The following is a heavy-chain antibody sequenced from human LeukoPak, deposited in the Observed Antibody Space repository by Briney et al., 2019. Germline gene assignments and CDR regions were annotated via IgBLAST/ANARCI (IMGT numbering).Heavy chain of an antibody. Sequence: PSETLSLTCSASGGSISSYYWSWIRQPPGKGLEWIGYIYYSGSTNYNPSLKSRVTISVDTSKNQFSLKLSSVTAADTAVYYCARGNGDDPLEFGYWGQGTLVTVSS. J-gene: IGHJ4*02. D-gene: IGHD4-17*01. CDR3: ARGNGDDPLEFGY. CDR1: GGSISSYY. V-gene: IGHV4-59*01. CDR2: IYYSGST.